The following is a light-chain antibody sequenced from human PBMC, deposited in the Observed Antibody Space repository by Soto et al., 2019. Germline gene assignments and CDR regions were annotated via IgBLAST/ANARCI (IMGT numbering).Light chain of an antibody. J-gene: IGKJ2*01. CDR1: QSISSSY. V-gene: IGKV3-20*01. CDR2: AAS. Sequence: EIVLTQSPGTLPLSPGEGATLSCRASQSISSSYLAWYQQKPGQAPRLLIYAASSRATGIPGRFSGSGSGTDFTLTISRLEPEDFAVYYCQLYGSSHMFSFGQGTKLEIK. CDR3: QLYGSSHMFS.